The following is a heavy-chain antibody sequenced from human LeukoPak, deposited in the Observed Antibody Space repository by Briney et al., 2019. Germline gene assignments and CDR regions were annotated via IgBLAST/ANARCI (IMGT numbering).Heavy chain of an antibody. J-gene: IGHJ4*02. CDR3: AKDLIAYSYGHPGRSNFDY. CDR2: ISGSGGST. Sequence: PGGSLRLSCAASGFTFSNYAMSWVRQAPGKGLEWVSGISGSGGSTYYADSVKGHFTISRDNSKNTLYLQMNSLRAEDTAIYYCAKDLIAYSYGHPGRSNFDYWGQGTLVTVSS. CDR1: GFTFSNYA. V-gene: IGHV3-23*01. D-gene: IGHD5-18*01.